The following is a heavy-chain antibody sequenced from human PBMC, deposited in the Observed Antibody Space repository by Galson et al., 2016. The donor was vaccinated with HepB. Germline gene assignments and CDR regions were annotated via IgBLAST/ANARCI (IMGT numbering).Heavy chain of an antibody. J-gene: IGHJ5*01. D-gene: IGHD4-11*01. CDR1: GFTLSTYW. CDR2: ITQDGSEK. V-gene: IGHV3-7*01. CDR3: AKVATPNRNYENWFDS. Sequence: SLRLSCAASGFTLSTYWMSWVRQAPGKGLEWVANITQDGSEKYYVDSVKGRFTISRDNAKNSLYLQMNSLRAEDTAMYYCAKVATPNRNYENWFDSWGQGTLVTVSS.